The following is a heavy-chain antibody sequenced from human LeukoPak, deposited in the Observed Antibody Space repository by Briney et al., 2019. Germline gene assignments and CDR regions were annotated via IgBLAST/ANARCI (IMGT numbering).Heavy chain of an antibody. D-gene: IGHD3-10*01. CDR1: GFTFDDYA. Sequence: GGSLRLSCAASGFTFDDYAMHWVRQAPGKGLEWVSGISWNSGSIGYADSVKGRFTIPRDNAKNSLYLQMNSLRAEDTALYYCAKGATSGSRPYYFDYWGQGTLVTVSS. CDR2: ISWNSGSI. J-gene: IGHJ4*02. V-gene: IGHV3-9*01. CDR3: AKGATSGSRPYYFDY.